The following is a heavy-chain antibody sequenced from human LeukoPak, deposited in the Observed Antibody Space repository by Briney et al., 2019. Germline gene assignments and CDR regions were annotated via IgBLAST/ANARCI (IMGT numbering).Heavy chain of an antibody. J-gene: IGHJ3*02. D-gene: IGHD5-12*01. CDR2: IKQDGREK. CDR3: ARSGTRGDASDI. CDR1: GFTFSSYW. V-gene: IGHV3-7*03. Sequence: GGSLRLSCAASGFTFSSYWMTWVRQTPGKGLGWVANIKQDGREKYYVDSVKGRFTISRDNAKNSLYLQMNSLRAEDTAVYYCARSGTRGDASDIWGQGTMVTVSS.